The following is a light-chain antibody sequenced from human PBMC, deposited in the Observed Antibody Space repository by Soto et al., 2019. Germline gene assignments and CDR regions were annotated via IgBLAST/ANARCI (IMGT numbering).Light chain of an antibody. CDR3: QQYGSSPLT. CDR2: GAS. CDR1: QSVSSGY. V-gene: IGKV3-20*01. Sequence: EIVLTQSPGTLSLSPGERATLSCRASQSVSSGYLAWDQQKPGQAPRLLIYGASSRATGIPDRFSGSGSGTDFTLTSSRLEPEDFAVYYCQQYGSSPLTFGGGTTVEIK. J-gene: IGKJ4*01.